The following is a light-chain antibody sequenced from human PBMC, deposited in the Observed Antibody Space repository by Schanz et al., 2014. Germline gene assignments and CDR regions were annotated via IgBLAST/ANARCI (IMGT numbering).Light chain of an antibody. V-gene: IGKV3D-20*01. J-gene: IGKJ2*01. CDR1: QTVNNNY. Sequence: EIVLTQSPATLSLSPGERATLSCGASQTVNNNYLAWFQQKPGLAPRLLIHYASARATGVPDRFSGSGSGTDFTLTISRLEPEDFAVYYCQQYGSSPYTFGQGTKLEIK. CDR2: YAS. CDR3: QQYGSSPYT.